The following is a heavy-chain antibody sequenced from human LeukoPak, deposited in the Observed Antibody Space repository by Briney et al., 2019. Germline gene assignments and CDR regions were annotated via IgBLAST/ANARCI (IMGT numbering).Heavy chain of an antibody. CDR1: GGTFSSYA. J-gene: IGHJ6*02. D-gene: IGHD3-9*01. V-gene: IGHV1-69*13. CDR2: IIPIFGTA. CDR3: ASGIAARQYYDILTGYFGGMDV. Sequence: ASVTVSCTASGGTFSSYAISWVRQAPGQGLEWMGGIIPIFGTANYAQKFQGRVTITADESTSTAYMELSSLRSEDTAVYYCASGIAARQYYDILTGYFGGMDVWGQGTTVTVSS.